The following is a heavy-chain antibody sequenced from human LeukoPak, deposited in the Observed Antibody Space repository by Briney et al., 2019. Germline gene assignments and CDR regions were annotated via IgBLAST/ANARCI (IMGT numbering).Heavy chain of an antibody. CDR1: GGSFSGYY. J-gene: IGHJ5*02. V-gene: IGHV4-34*01. CDR3: ARGGIGHWFDP. CDR2: INHSGST. Sequence: PSETLSLTSAVYGGSFSGYYWSWIRQPPGKRLEWIGEINHSGSTNYNPSLKSRVTLSVDTSKTQFPLKLSLVTAADTAVYYCARGGIGHWFDPWGQGTRVTVSS. D-gene: IGHD1-14*01.